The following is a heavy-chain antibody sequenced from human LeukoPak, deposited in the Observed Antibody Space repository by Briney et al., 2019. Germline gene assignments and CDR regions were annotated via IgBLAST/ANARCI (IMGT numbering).Heavy chain of an antibody. CDR3: ARLTLEESWYGYYYYYMDV. Sequence: SETLSLTCTVSGGSISSYYWSWIRQPPGKGLEWIGSIYYSGSTYYNPSLKSRVTISVDTSKNQFSLKLSSVTAADTAVYYCARLTLEESWYGYYYYYMDVWGKGTTVTISS. D-gene: IGHD6-13*01. V-gene: IGHV4-59*05. CDR1: GGSISSYY. CDR2: IYYSGST. J-gene: IGHJ6*03.